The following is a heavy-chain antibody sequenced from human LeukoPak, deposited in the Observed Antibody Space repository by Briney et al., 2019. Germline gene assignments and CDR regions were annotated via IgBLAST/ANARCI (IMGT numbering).Heavy chain of an antibody. CDR2: ISGSGSST. V-gene: IGHV3-23*01. J-gene: IGHJ4*02. CDR1: GFTFTNYA. D-gene: IGHD5-18*01. Sequence: GGSLRLACAASGFTFTNYAMSWVRQAPGKGLEWVSVISGSGSSTYYADSVKGRFTISRDDSKNTLYLQMNSLRAEDTAVYFCAKDSASYGRFDYWGQGTLVTVSS. CDR3: AKDSASYGRFDY.